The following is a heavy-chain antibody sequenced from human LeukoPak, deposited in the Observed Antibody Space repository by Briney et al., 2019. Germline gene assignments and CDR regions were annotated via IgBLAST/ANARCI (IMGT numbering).Heavy chain of an antibody. CDR1: GFTFSSYG. Sequence: GALRLSCAASGFTFSSYGMHWVRQAPDKGLEWVAVIWYDGSNKYYADSVKGRFTISRDNSKNTLYLQMNSLRAEDTAVYYCARERHPTSYGDLVDYWGQGTLVTVSS. D-gene: IGHD4-17*01. CDR3: ARERHPTSYGDLVDY. CDR2: IWYDGSNK. V-gene: IGHV3-33*08. J-gene: IGHJ4*02.